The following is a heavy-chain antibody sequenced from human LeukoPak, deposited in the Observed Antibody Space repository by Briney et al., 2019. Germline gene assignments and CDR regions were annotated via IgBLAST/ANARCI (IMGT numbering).Heavy chain of an antibody. V-gene: IGHV4-38-2*02. CDR1: GYFISSGYY. CDR2: IYHSGST. J-gene: IGHJ5*02. CDR3: AREDGTGWFDP. Sequence: KPSETLSLTCTVSGYFISSGYYWGWIRQPPGKGLEWIVSIYHSGSTCYNPSLKSRVTISVDTSKNQFSLRLSSVTAADTAVYYCAREDGTGWFDPWGQGTLVTVSS. D-gene: IGHD3-10*01.